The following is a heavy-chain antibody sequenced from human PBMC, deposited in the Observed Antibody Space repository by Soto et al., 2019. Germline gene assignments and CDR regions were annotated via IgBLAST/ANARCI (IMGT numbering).Heavy chain of an antibody. CDR3: TKSRSAMVYYFDF. CDR1: RFTFSDYA. J-gene: IGHJ4*02. CDR2: IGGDGGRT. Sequence: PGGSLRLSCAASRFTFSDYAMSWVRQAPGKGLEWVSVIGGDGGRTYYADSVKGRFTASRDNSKDTVYLEMNNLRAEDTAVYYCTKSRSAMVYYFDFWGLGALVTVSS. D-gene: IGHD1-20*01. V-gene: IGHV3-23*01.